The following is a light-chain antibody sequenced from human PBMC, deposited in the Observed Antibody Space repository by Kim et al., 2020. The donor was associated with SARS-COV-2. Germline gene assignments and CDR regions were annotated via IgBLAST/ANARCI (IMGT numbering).Light chain of an antibody. CDR1: SLRSYY. Sequence: SSELTQDPAVSVALGQTVRITCQGDSLRSYYASWYQQKPGQAHVLVIYGKNNRPSGIPDRFSGSSSGNTASLTITGAQAEDEADYYCNSRDSSGNHLGVFGGGTQLTVL. CDR2: GKN. CDR3: NSRDSSGNHLGV. J-gene: IGLJ2*01. V-gene: IGLV3-19*01.